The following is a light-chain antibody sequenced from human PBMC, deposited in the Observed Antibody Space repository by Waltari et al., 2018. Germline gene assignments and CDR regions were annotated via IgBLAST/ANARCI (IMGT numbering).Light chain of an antibody. CDR1: GSNIGSNY. CDR2: RNN. Sequence: HSVLTQPPSASGTPGQRVTISCSGSGSNIGSNYVHWYEQFPGTAPKLLIYRNNLRPSGVPDRSSGSKAGTSASLAISGLRSEDEADYYCATWDDTVSGYVFGGGTTVTVL. J-gene: IGLJ1*01. CDR3: ATWDDTVSGYV. V-gene: IGLV1-47*01.